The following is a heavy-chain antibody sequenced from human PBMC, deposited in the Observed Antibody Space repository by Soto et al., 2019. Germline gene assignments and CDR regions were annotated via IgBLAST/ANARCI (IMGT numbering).Heavy chain of an antibody. V-gene: IGHV3-7*03. J-gene: IGHJ4*02. CDR1: GLTISGYW. CDR2: IKQDGSEK. Sequence: GCMRLSCVACGLTISGYWMSWVRQAPGKGLEWVANIKQDGSEKHYVGSVKGRFTISKDNAKNSLFLQMNSLRAEDTAVYYCARALVVVTEYFDYWGQGILVTVSS. CDR3: ARALVVVTEYFDY. D-gene: IGHD5-18*01.